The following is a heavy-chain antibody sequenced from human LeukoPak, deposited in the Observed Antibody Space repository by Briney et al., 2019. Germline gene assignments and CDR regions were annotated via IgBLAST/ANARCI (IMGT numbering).Heavy chain of an antibody. Sequence: GGSLRLSCAASGFTFSNFAMTWVCQAPGKGLEWVSVISTSGTYYAESVKGRFTISRDNSKNTLYLQMSSLRAEDTAVYYCAKNINHLEWGQGTLVTVSS. V-gene: IGHV3-23*01. CDR1: GFTFSNFA. D-gene: IGHD1-14*01. J-gene: IGHJ4*02. CDR2: ISTSGT. CDR3: AKNINHLE.